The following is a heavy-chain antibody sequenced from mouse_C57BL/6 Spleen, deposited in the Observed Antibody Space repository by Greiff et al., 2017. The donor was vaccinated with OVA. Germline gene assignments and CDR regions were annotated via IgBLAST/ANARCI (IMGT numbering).Heavy chain of an antibody. V-gene: IGHV1-64*01. Sequence: QVQLQQPGAELVKPGASVKLSCKASGYTFTSYWMHWVKQRPGQGLEWIGMIHPNSGSTNYNEKFKSKATLTVEKSSSTAYMQLSSLTSEDSAVYYCARELFGIITTVVAPFAYWGQGTLVTVSA. CDR3: ARELFGIITTVVAPFAY. CDR1: GYTFTSYW. D-gene: IGHD1-1*01. J-gene: IGHJ3*01. CDR2: IHPNSGST.